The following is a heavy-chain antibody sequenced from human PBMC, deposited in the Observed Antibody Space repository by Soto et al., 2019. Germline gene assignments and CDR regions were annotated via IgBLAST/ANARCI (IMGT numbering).Heavy chain of an antibody. D-gene: IGHD3-22*01. V-gene: IGHV3-33*08. CDR2: VVYDGSKK. Sequence: QVQLVESGGGVAQPGRSLRLSCAASGFTFSNYGMDWVRQAPGKGLEWVAAVVYDGSKKYYADSVKGRFTVSRENYKNTLFLEMNALRAEDTAVYYCARDRGYRRYFDSSGFWADSWGQGTLVTVSS. J-gene: IGHJ4*02. CDR1: GFTFSNYG. CDR3: ARDRGYRRYFDSSGFWADS.